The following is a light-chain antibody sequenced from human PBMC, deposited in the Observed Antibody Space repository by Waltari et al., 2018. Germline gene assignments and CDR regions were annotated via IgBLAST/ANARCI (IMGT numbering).Light chain of an antibody. V-gene: IGKV3-20*01. Sequence: EIVLTQSPGTLSFSPGESATLPCRASETVTNNYLAWFQQKPGQTPRLLIYDTYFRATGVPDRFSGSGSGTDFTLTISRLEPEDFAVYYCHQCAHSPRTFGQGTRVEIK. CDR3: HQCAHSPRT. CDR2: DTY. J-gene: IGKJ1*01. CDR1: ETVTNNY.